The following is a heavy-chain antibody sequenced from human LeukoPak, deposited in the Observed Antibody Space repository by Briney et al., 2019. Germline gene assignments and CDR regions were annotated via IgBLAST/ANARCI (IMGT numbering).Heavy chain of an antibody. D-gene: IGHD3-3*01. CDR1: GGSISSSSYY. Sequence: SETLSLTCTVSGGSISSSSYYWGWIRQPPGKGLEWIGSIYYSGSTYYNPSLKSRVTISVDTSKNQFSLKLSSVTAADTAVYYLARETTFFGLVTEVKDYGGKGTLVTSPQ. V-gene: IGHV4-39*07. CDR3: ARETTFFGLVTEVKDY. J-gene: IGHJ4*02. CDR2: IYYSGST.